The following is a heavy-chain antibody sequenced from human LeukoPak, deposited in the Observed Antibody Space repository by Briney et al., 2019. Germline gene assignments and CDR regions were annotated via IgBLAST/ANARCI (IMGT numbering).Heavy chain of an antibody. Sequence: SETLSLTCTVCGGSISSYYWSWIRQPPGKGLEWIGYIYYSGSTNYNPSLKSRVTISVDTSKNQFSLKLSSATAADTAVYYCARGAGIAAAGTDWFDPWGQGTLVTVSS. CDR1: GGSISSYY. CDR2: IYYSGST. J-gene: IGHJ5*02. D-gene: IGHD6-13*01. V-gene: IGHV4-59*12. CDR3: ARGAGIAAAGTDWFDP.